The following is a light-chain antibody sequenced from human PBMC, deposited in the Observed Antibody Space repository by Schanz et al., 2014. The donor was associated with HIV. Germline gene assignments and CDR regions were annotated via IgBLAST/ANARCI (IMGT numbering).Light chain of an antibody. J-gene: IGLJ1*01. CDR3: SSYAGRNNLV. CDR2: EVS. CDR1: SSDVGGYNY. Sequence: QSVLTQPPSASGSPGQSVTISCTGTSSDVGGYNYVSWYQQHPGKAPKLMIYEVSERPSGVPDRFSGSKSGNTASLTVSGLQADDEADYYCSSYAGRNNLVFGTGTKVNVL. V-gene: IGLV2-8*01.